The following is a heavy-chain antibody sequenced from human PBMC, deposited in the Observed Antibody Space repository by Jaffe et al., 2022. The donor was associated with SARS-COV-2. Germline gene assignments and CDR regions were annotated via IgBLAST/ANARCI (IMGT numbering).Heavy chain of an antibody. J-gene: IGHJ4*02. CDR2: ITPIHDTA. V-gene: IGHV1-69*08. D-gene: IGHD3-22*01. CDR3: ARASGPGEPSYFYDNGGYYF. CDR1: GGTFSGHT. Sequence: QVQLVQSGAEVKEPGSSVRVSCQTSGGTFSGHTINWVRQAPGQGLEWMGRITPIHDTANYAQQFLGRLTITADKSSATAHMELSSLRFDDTAVYYCARASGPGEPSYFYDNGGYYFWGQGSLVTVSS.